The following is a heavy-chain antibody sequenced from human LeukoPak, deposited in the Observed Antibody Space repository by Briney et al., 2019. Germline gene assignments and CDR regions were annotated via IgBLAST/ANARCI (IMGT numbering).Heavy chain of an antibody. V-gene: IGHV4-34*01. CDR1: GGSFSGYY. CDR2: INHSGST. CDR3: ARERKMTSYYYGMDV. D-gene: IGHD2-21*02. Sequence: ASETLSLTCAVYGGSFSGYYWSWIRQPPGKGLEWIGEINHSGSTNYNPSLKSRVTISVDTSKNRFSLKLSSVTAADTAVYYCARERKMTSYYYGMDVWGQGTTVTVSS. J-gene: IGHJ6*02.